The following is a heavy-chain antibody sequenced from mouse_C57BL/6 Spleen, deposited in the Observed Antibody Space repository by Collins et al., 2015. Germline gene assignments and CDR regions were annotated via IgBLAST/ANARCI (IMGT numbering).Heavy chain of an antibody. V-gene: IGHV3-2*02. D-gene: IGHD4-1*01. CDR2: ISYSGST. Sequence: DVQLQESGPGLVKPSQSLSLTCTVTGYSITSDYAWNWIRQFPGNKLEWMGYISYSGSTSYNPSLKSRISITRDTSKNQFFLQLNSVTTEDTATYYCARGDWDENYFDYWGQGTTLTVSS. CDR3: ARGDWDENYFDY. J-gene: IGHJ2*01. CDR1: GYSITSDYA.